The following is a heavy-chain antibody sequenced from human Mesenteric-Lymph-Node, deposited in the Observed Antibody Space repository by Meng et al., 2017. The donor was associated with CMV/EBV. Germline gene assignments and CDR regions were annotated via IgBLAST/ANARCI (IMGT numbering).Heavy chain of an antibody. CDR1: GFTFSSYE. D-gene: IGHD6-13*01. J-gene: IGHJ6*02. CDR3: TKDASETSSWLYGMDV. CDR2: ISTRGSAI. Sequence: GGSLRLSCTASGFTFSSYEMNWVRQAPGKGLEWVSYISTRGSAIYYGDSVKGRFTISRDNAQNSLHLQMNSLRPDDTALYYCTKDASETSSWLYGMDVWGQGTTVTVSS. V-gene: IGHV3-48*03.